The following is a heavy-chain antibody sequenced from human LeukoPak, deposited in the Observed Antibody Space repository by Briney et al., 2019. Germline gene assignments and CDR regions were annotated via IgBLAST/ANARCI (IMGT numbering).Heavy chain of an antibody. V-gene: IGHV4-38-2*02. D-gene: IGHD3-10*01. CDR1: GYSISSGYY. CDR2: IYHSGST. CDR3: ARGHNYYGSGSWIDY. J-gene: IGHJ4*02. Sequence: PSETLSLTCTVSGYSISSGYYWGWIRQPPGKGLEWIGSIYHSGSTYYNPSLKSRVTISVDTSKNQFSLKLSSVTAADTAVYYCARGHNYYGSGSWIDYWGQGTLVTVSS.